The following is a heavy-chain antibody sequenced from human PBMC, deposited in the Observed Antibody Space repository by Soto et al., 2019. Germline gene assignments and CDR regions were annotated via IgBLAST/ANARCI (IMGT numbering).Heavy chain of an antibody. CDR1: GGSFSAYY. CDR2: INHSGST. CDR3: AEGRGGGYNQDWYFDL. J-gene: IGHJ2*01. V-gene: IGHV4-34*01. D-gene: IGHD5-12*01. Sequence: QVHLQQWGAGLLKPSETLSLTCAVYGGSFSAYYWNWIRQPPGKGLEWIGEINHSGSTNYNPSLKSRVTISPGTSNNQFSLKLSSVTAADTAVYFCAEGRGGGYNQDWYFDLWGRGTLVTVSS.